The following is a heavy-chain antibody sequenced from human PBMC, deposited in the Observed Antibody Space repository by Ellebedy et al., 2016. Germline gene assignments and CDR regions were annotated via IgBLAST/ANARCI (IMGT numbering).Heavy chain of an antibody. CDR1: GFTFSSYW. V-gene: IGHV3-74*01. CDR3: TTDPWPAAIYYYGMDV. Sequence: GESLKISXAASGFTFSSYWMHWVRQAPGKGLVWVSRINSDGSSTSYADSVKGRFTISRDNAKNTLYLQMNSLKTEDTAVYYCTTDPWPAAIYYYGMDVWGQGTTVTVSS. CDR2: INSDGSST. J-gene: IGHJ6*02. D-gene: IGHD2-2*02.